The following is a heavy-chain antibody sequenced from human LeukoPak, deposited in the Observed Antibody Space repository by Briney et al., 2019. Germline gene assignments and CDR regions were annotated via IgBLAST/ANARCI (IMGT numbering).Heavy chain of an antibody. CDR1: XXTFTGYY. Sequence: ASVKVSCXXXXXTFTGYYMHWVRQAPGQGLEWMGWINPNSGGTNYAQKFQGRVTMTRDTSISTAYMELSRLRSDDTAVYYCARIAVAGLYWGQGTLVTVSS. J-gene: IGHJ4*02. CDR3: ARIAVAGLY. CDR2: INPNSGGT. D-gene: IGHD6-19*01. V-gene: IGHV1-2*02.